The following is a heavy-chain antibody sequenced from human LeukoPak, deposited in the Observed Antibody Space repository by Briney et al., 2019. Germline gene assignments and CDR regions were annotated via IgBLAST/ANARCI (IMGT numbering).Heavy chain of an antibody. Sequence: GGSLRLSCAASGFTFSHAWMSWVRQAPGKGLEWVGRIKSKTDGGTTDYAAPVKGRFTISRDDSKNTLYLQMNSLKTEDTAVYYCTTTMVRGVINAFDIWGQGTMVTVSS. CDR1: GFTFSHAW. CDR3: TTTMVRGVINAFDI. V-gene: IGHV3-15*01. J-gene: IGHJ3*02. CDR2: IKSKTDGGTT. D-gene: IGHD3-10*01.